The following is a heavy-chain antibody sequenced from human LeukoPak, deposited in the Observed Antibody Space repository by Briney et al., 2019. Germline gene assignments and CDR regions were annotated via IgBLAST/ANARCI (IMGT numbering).Heavy chain of an antibody. V-gene: IGHV4-34*01. Sequence: SETLSLTCAVYGGSFSGYYWSWIRQPPGKGLEWIGEINHSGSTNYNPSLKSRVPISVDPPKNQFSLTQSPVNAADTAVDYCAKLPRYYHGSGPTDYWGQGTLVTVSS. CDR3: AKLPRYYHGSGPTDY. CDR2: INHSGST. J-gene: IGHJ4*02. CDR1: GGSFSGYY. D-gene: IGHD3-10*01.